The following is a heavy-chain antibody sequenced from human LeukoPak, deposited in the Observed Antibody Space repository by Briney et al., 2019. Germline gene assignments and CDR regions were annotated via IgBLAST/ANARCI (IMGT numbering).Heavy chain of an antibody. CDR1: SGSFSGYY. CDR2: INHSGST. CDR3: ARVSVATISFDY. J-gene: IGHJ4*02. Sequence: SETLSLTCAVYSGSFSGYYWSWIRQPPGKGLEWIGEINHSGSTNYNPSLKSRVTISVDTSKNQFSLKLSSVTAADTAVYYCARVSVATISFDYWGQGTLVTVSS. D-gene: IGHD5-12*01. V-gene: IGHV4-34*01.